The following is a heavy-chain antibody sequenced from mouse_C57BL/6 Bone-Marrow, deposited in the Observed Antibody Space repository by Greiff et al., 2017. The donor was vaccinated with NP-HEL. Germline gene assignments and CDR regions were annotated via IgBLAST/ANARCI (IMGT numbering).Heavy chain of an antibody. J-gene: IGHJ1*03. CDR3: ARNYYYGSSYDWYFDV. CDR1: GFSLTSYG. CDR2: IWSGGST. D-gene: IGHD1-1*01. Sequence: VKLMESGPGLVQPSQSLSITCTVSGFSLTSYGVHWVRQSPGKGLEWLGVIWSGGSTDYNAAFISRLSISKDNYKSQVFFKMNSLQADDTAIYYCARNYYYGSSYDWYFDVWGTGTTVTVSS. V-gene: IGHV2-2*01.